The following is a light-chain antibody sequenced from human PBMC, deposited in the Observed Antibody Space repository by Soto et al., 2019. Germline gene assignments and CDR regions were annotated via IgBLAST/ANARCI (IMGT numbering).Light chain of an antibody. CDR1: QSVSSSY. CDR2: GAS. J-gene: IGKJ1*01. CDR3: QQYGSSLTWT. V-gene: IGKV3-20*01. Sequence: EIVLTQSPGTLSLSPGERDTLSCRASQSVSSSYLTWYQQKPGQAPRLLIYGASSRATGIPDRFSGSGSGTDFTLTISRLEPEDFAVYYCQQYGSSLTWTFGQGTKVDIK.